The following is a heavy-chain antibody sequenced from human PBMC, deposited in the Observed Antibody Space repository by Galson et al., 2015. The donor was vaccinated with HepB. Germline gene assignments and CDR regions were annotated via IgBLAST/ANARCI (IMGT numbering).Heavy chain of an antibody. CDR3: ARGPSTHLEWIAVDTEFDY. V-gene: IGHV3-21*01. CDR2: ISSSSSYI. Sequence: SLRLSCAASGFTFSSYSMNWVRQAPGKGLEWVPSISSSSSYIYYADSVKGRFTISRDNAKNSLYLQMNSLRAEDTAVYYCARGPSTHLEWIAVDTEFDYWGQGTLVTVSS. J-gene: IGHJ4*02. CDR1: GFTFSSYS. D-gene: IGHD3-3*01.